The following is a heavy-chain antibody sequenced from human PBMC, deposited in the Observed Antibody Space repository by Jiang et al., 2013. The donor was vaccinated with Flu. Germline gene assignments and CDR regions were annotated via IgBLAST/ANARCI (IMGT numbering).Heavy chain of an antibody. CDR2: IIPIFGTA. V-gene: IGHV1-69*01. CDR3: ARVPITGTKPFDY. CDR1: TFSSYA. J-gene: IGHJ4*02. Sequence: TFSSYAISWVRQAPGQGLEWMGGIIPIFGTANYAQKFQGRVTITADESTSTAYMELSSLRSEDTAVYYCARVPITGTKPFDYWGQGTLVTVSS. D-gene: IGHD1/OR15-1a*01.